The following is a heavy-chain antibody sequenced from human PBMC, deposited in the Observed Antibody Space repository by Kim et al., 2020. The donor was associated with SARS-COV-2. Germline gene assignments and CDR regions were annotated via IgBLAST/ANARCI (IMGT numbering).Heavy chain of an antibody. J-gene: IGHJ5*02. D-gene: IGHD3-10*01. Sequence: GRFTISRDNAKNSLYLQRNSLRDEDTAVYYCARETKLLWFGELDHNWFDPWGQGTLVTVSS. V-gene: IGHV3-48*02. CDR3: ARETKLLWFGELDHNWFDP.